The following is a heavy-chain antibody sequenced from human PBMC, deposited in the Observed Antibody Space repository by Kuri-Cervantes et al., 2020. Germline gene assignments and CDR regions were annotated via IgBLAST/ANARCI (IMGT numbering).Heavy chain of an antibody. CDR3: TRDMWGPDH. CDR1: GFTFCNYG. D-gene: IGHD7-27*01. J-gene: IGHJ5*02. V-gene: IGHV3-33*08. CDR2: IWFDGSNK. Sequence: GESLKISCAASGFTFCNYGMRWVRQAPGKGLEWVAVIWFDGSNKYHADSVKGRFTISRDNSKYTLYLQMNSLRDEDTAVYYCTRDMWGPDHWGQGTLVTVSS.